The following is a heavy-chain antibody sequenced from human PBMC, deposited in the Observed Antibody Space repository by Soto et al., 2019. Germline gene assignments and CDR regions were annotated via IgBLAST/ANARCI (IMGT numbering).Heavy chain of an antibody. CDR3: AREISQPLHGDAFDI. Sequence: PSETLSLTCTVSGGSIISSNYYWGWIRQPPGKGLEWIGSLYYSGSTYYNPSLKSRVTTSVDTSKNQFSLKLSSVTAADTAVYYCAREISQPLHGDAFDIWGQGTMVTVSS. CDR1: GGSIISSNYY. J-gene: IGHJ3*02. CDR2: LYYSGST. V-gene: IGHV4-39*02. D-gene: IGHD2-2*01.